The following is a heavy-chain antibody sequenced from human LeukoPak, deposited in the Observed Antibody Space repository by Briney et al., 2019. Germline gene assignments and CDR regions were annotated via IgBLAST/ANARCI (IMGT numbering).Heavy chain of an antibody. Sequence: GGSLRLSCVASEFTFSSYGMHWVRQAPGKGLQWVAFIRYDGSTQYYTNSVKGRFTISRDNSKNTMYLQMNSLRAEDAALYYCAKESSGYYYFEYWGQGALVTVSS. D-gene: IGHD3-22*01. CDR1: EFTFSSYG. J-gene: IGHJ4*02. V-gene: IGHV3-30*02. CDR2: IRYDGSTQ. CDR3: AKESSGYYYFEY.